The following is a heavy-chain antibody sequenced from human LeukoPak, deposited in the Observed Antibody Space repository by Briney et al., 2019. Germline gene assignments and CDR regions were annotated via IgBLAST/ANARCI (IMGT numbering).Heavy chain of an antibody. CDR3: GRGFSIDY. V-gene: IGHV1-24*01. D-gene: IGHD3-10*01. Sequence: ASVKVSCKVSGYTLTESPIHWVRQAPGKGLEWMGGFDPEDGKTIYTQKFQGRLTMTKDTSTDTAYMDLSSLTSEDTAVYYCGRGFSIDYWGQGTLVTVSS. CDR1: GYTLTESP. J-gene: IGHJ4*02. CDR2: FDPEDGKT.